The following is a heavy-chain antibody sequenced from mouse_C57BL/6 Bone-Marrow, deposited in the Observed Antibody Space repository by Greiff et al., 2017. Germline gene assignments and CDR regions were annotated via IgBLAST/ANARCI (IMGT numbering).Heavy chain of an antibody. Sequence: QVQLQQPGAELVKPGASVKLSCKASGYTFTNYWMHWVKQRPGQGLEWIGMMHPNGGSPDYNEKFKSEATLSVDKSSRTAYMALSSLTSADSAVYYCARSYDYDDYTMDYWGQGTSVTVSS. J-gene: IGHJ4*01. CDR1: GYTFTNYW. CDR2: MHPNGGSP. D-gene: IGHD2-4*01. CDR3: ARSYDYDDYTMDY. V-gene: IGHV1-64*01.